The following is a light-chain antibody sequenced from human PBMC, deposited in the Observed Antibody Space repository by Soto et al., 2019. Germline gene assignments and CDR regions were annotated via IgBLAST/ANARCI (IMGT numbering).Light chain of an antibody. V-gene: IGLV2-14*01. CDR2: DVT. Sequence: QSVLTQPASVSGSPGQSITISCTGTSSDVGGYNFVSWYQQHPDKAPKLMIYDVTNRPSEVSNRFSGSKSGNTASLTISGLQAEDEADYYCSSYTSISTYVFGTGTKVTVL. CDR1: SSDVGGYNF. J-gene: IGLJ1*01. CDR3: SSYTSISTYV.